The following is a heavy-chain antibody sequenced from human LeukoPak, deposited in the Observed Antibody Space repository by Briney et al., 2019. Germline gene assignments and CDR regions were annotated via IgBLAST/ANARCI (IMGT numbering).Heavy chain of an antibody. CDR3: ARGGHCTSDDCYKWFDP. D-gene: IGHD2-8*02. CDR1: GGSFSTFD. V-gene: IGHV4-34*01. Sequence: SETLSLTCAVYGGSFSTFDWTWIRQTPGKGLEWIGQINHIGSIIYNPSLKSRVTMSADTSKNQFSLKVTSVTAADTAVYYCARGGHCTSDDCYKWFDPWGQGTPVTVTS. CDR2: INHIGSI. J-gene: IGHJ5*02.